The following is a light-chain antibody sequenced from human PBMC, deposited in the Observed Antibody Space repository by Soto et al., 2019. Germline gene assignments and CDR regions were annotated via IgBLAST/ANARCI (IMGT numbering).Light chain of an antibody. V-gene: IGKV3-20*01. J-gene: IGKJ1*01. Sequence: ERVMTQSPATLSVSPGERVTLSCRASQSVSSNLAWYQQKPGQAPRLLIYGGSSRATGIPVRFSGSGSETDFTLTITRLEPEDFAVYYCQQYSSSRTFGQGTKVDIK. CDR1: QSVSSN. CDR3: QQYSSSRT. CDR2: GGS.